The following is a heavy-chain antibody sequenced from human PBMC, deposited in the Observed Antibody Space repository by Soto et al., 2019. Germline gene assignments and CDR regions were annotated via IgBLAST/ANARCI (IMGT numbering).Heavy chain of an antibody. J-gene: IGHJ6*02. CDR1: GSSISSCY. Sequence: SETPSLTCTVSGSSISSCYWTWIRQPPGKGQEWIGYIYYSGSTNYNPSLKSRVTISVDTSKNQFSLKLSSVTAADTAVYYCARDRLVRYYYYGMDVWGQGTTVT. CDR2: IYYSGST. V-gene: IGHV4-59*01. D-gene: IGHD6-19*01. CDR3: ARDRLVRYYYYGMDV.